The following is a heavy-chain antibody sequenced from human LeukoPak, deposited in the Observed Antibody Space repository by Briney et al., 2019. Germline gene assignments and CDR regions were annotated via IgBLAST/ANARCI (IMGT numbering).Heavy chain of an antibody. D-gene: IGHD6-19*01. CDR1: GFTFSKYW. CDR2: INTGGTVT. J-gene: IGHJ4*02. Sequence: PGGSLRLSCAASGFTFSKYWMLWVRQAPGKGLEGVSRINTGGTVTTYADSVKGRFTVTRENADNTMFLQMTRARNEDTAVYYCATKQWLAPPPDSWGQGTPVTVSS. CDR3: ATKQWLAPPPDS. V-gene: IGHV3-74*01.